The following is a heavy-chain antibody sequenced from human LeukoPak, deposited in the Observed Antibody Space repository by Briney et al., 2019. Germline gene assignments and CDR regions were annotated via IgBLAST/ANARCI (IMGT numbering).Heavy chain of an antibody. V-gene: IGHV3-23*01. CDR2: ISGSGGST. Sequence: GGSLRLSCAASGFTSSNYAMSWVRQAPGEGLEWVSGISGSGGSTYYADSVKGRFTISRDNAKHTLYLQMDSLRVEDTAVYYCAKYYGSSAMGFFDYWGQGTLVAVSS. CDR1: GFTSSNYA. D-gene: IGHD1-26*01. J-gene: IGHJ4*02. CDR3: AKYYGSSAMGFFDY.